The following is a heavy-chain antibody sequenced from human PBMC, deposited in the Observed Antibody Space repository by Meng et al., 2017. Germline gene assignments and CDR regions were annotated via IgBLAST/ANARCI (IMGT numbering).Heavy chain of an antibody. J-gene: IGHJ4*02. CDR1: GFTVSRNY. D-gene: IGHD1-26*01. CDR2: IYSGGST. V-gene: IGHV3-53*02. Sequence: GGNGGGLTRPGGSLGCSCGASGFTVSRNYMSWVRQAPGKGLEWVSVIYSGGSTYYADSVKGRFTISRDNSKNTLYLQMNSLRAEDTAVYYCARGGSYYSYWGQGTLVTVSS. CDR3: ARGGSYYSY.